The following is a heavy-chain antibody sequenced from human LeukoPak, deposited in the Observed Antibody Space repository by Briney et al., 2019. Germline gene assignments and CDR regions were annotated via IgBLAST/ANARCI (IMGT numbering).Heavy chain of an antibody. CDR1: GFTFSSSE. CDR2: ISTGGSTI. V-gene: IGHV3-48*03. D-gene: IGHD5-18*01. CDR3: VRDGPGYSFDH. J-gene: IGHJ4*02. Sequence: PGGSLRLSCAASGFTFSSSEMHWVRQAPGKGLEWVSCISTGGSTIYNADSVKGRFTVSRDNARNSLYLQMKSLRDEDTAVYYCVRDGPGYSFDHWGQGTLVTVSS.